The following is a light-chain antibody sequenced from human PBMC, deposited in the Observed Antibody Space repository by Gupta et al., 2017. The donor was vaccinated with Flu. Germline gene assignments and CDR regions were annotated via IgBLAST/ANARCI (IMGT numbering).Light chain of an antibody. V-gene: IGKV3-20*01. Sequence: DIVLTQSPGTLSLSPGERATLSCRASQSVSSSYLAWYQQKPGQAPRLLIYGASSRATGIPDRFSGSGSGTDFTLTISRLEPEDFAGYYCQQYGSSLTVGGGTKVEIK. CDR2: GAS. CDR1: QSVSSSY. CDR3: QQYGSSLT. J-gene: IGKJ4*01.